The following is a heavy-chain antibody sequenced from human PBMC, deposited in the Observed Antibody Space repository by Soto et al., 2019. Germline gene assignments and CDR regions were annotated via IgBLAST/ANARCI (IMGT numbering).Heavy chain of an antibody. V-gene: IGHV3-23*01. Sequence: QLLESGGTFVQTGGSLRLSCAASGFTFKSYAMNWVRQAPRKGLEWVASTPGSGGSSYYADSVKGRFTISRDNSKNTLYLDLNSLKAEDTAMYYCARGGSTGWFYFDFWGQGTQVTVSS. CDR1: GFTFKSYA. CDR3: ARGGSTGWFYFDF. CDR2: TPGSGGSS. J-gene: IGHJ4*02. D-gene: IGHD6-19*01.